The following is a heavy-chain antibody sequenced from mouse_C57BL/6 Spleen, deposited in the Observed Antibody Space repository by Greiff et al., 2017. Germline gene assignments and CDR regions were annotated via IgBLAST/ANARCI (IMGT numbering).Heavy chain of an antibody. V-gene: IGHV3-6*01. CDR2: ISYDGSN. Sequence: EVQLVESGPGLVKPSQSLSLTCSVTGYSITSGYYWNWIRQFPGNKLEWMGYISYDGSNNYNPSLKNRTSITRDTSKNQFFLKLNSVTTEDTATDYCARHYYGSSYDYWGQGTTLTGAS. D-gene: IGHD1-1*01. J-gene: IGHJ2*01. CDR3: ARHYYGSSYDY. CDR1: GYSITSGYY.